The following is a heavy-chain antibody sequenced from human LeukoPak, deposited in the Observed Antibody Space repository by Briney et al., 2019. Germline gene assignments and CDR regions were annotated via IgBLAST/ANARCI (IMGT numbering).Heavy chain of an antibody. CDR2: ISGDGGHT. CDR1: RFTFSNYW. CDR3: AKKLVPNARAWFDP. D-gene: IGHD5-12*01. Sequence: GGSLRLSCAASRFTFSNYWMAWVRQAPGKGLEWVSVISGDGGHTYYADSVKGRFTISRDNSKNTLYLQMNSLRAEDTAIYYCAKKLVPNARAWFDPWGQGTLVTVSS. J-gene: IGHJ5*02. V-gene: IGHV3-23*01.